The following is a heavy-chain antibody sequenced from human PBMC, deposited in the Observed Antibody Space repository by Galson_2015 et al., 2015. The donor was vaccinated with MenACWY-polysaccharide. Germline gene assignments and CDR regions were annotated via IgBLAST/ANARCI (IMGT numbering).Heavy chain of an antibody. CDR1: GYTFTSYG. D-gene: IGHD4-17*01. CDR2: ISVYNGNT. J-gene: IGHJ4*02. V-gene: IGHV1-18*01. CDR3: ARDFLFTVTTRPGY. Sequence: SVKVSCKASGYTFTSYGISWVRQAPGQGLEWMGWISVYNGNTKYAQNLQGRVTMTTDTSTSTAYMELRSLRSDDTAVYYCARDFLFTVTTRPGYWGQGTLVTVSS.